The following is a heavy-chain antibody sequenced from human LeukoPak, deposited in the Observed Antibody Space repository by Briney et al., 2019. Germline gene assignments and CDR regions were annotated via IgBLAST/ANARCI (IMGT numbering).Heavy chain of an antibody. D-gene: IGHD3-22*01. CDR1: GGSISSSSYY. CDR3: ARVSGDYDSSGYYASGHYYYYMDV. CDR2: IYYSGST. J-gene: IGHJ6*03. V-gene: IGHV4-39*07. Sequence: SETLSLTCTVSGGSISSSSYYWGWIRQPPGKGLEWIGSIYYSGSTYYNPSLKSRVTISVDTSKNQFSLKLSSVTAADTAVYYCARVSGDYDSSGYYASGHYYYYMDVWGKRTTVTVSS.